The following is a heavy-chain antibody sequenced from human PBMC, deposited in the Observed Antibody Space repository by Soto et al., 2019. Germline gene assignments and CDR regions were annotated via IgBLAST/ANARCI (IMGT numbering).Heavy chain of an antibody. CDR1: GGSISSYY. CDR3: ARDTVTTSDEAFDI. J-gene: IGHJ3*02. CDR2: VYYSGST. V-gene: IGHV4-59*01. D-gene: IGHD4-17*01. Sequence: QVQLQESGPGLVKPSETLSLTCTVSGGSISSYYWTWIRQPPGKRLEWIGYVYYSGSTNYNPSLKSRVTISVHMSKNQFSLKLSSVTAADTAVYYCARDTVTTSDEAFDIWGQGTMVTVSS.